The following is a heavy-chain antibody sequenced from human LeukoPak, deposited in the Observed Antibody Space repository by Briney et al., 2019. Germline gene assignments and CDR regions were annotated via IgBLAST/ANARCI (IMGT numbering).Heavy chain of an antibody. CDR2: IYYSGNT. Sequence: SETLSLTCTVSGDSISTSNSYWGWIRQPPGKGLEWIGSIYYSGNTYYNASLKSRVTISVDTSKNQFSLKLSSVTAADTAVYYCARGRILWRPPYYYYMDVWGKGTTVTVSS. V-gene: IGHV4-39*01. J-gene: IGHJ6*03. CDR1: GDSISTSNSY. CDR3: ARGRILWRPPYYYYMDV. D-gene: IGHD2-21*01.